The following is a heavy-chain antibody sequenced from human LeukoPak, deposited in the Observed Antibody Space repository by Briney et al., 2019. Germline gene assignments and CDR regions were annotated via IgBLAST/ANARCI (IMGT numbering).Heavy chain of an antibody. CDR3: ARDTTEAHCSGGSCYVGLDWFDP. CDR1: GYTFTSYG. Sequence: ASVKVSCKASGYTFTSYGISWVRQAPGQGLEWMGCISAYNGNTNYAQKLQGRVTITADESTSTAYMELSSLRSEDTAVYYCARDTTEAHCSGGSCYVGLDWFDPWGQGTLVTVSS. D-gene: IGHD2-15*01. CDR2: ISAYNGNT. V-gene: IGHV1-18*01. J-gene: IGHJ5*02.